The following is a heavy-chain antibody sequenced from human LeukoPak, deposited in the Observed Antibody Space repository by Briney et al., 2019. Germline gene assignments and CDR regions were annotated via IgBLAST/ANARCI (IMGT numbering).Heavy chain of an antibody. CDR3: AGYGSGSFDY. Sequence: SETLSLTCTVSGYSINSGFYWGWIRQPPGKGLEWIGEINHSGSTNYNPSLKSRVTISVDTSKNQFSLKLSSVTAADTAVYYCAGYGSGSFDYWGQGTLVTVSS. J-gene: IGHJ4*02. CDR1: GYSINSGFY. CDR2: INHSGST. D-gene: IGHD3-10*01. V-gene: IGHV4-38-2*02.